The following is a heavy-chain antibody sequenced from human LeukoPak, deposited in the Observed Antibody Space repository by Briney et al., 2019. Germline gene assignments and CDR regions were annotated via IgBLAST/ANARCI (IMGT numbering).Heavy chain of an antibody. J-gene: IGHJ4*02. CDR2: FDPEDGET. CDR3: AIVLRFFPAVDY. D-gene: IGHD3-3*01. Sequence: ASVKVSRKLSAYTLTEVSMHWVRQAPGKGLGWMGGFDPEDGETIYAQKFQGRVTMTEDTSTDTAYMELSSLRSEDTAVYYCAIVLRFFPAVDYWGQGTLVTVSS. CDR1: AYTLTEVS. V-gene: IGHV1-24*01.